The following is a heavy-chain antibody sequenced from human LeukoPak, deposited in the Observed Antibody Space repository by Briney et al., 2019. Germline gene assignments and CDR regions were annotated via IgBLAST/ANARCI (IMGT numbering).Heavy chain of an antibody. CDR3: ARAESGWFFHYYYYMDV. D-gene: IGHD6-19*01. J-gene: IGHJ6*03. CDR2: MNPNSGNT. CDR1: GYTLTSYD. V-gene: IGHV1-8*03. Sequence: GASVKVSCKASGYTLTSYDINWVRQATGQGLEWMGWMNPNSGNTGYAQKFQGRVTITRNTSISTAYMELSSLRSEDTAVYYCARAESGWFFHYYYYMDVWGKGTTVTVSS.